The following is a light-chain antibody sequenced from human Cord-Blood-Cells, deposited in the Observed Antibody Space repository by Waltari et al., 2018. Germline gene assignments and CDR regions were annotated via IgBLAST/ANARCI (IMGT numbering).Light chain of an antibody. CDR2: GAS. V-gene: IGKV3-20*01. Sequence: EIVLTQSPGTLSLSPGERATLSCRARQSVSSSYLAWYQQKPGQAPRLLLYGASSRATGIPDRFSGSGTGTDFTRTISRLEPEDFAVYYCQQYGSSPLTFGGGTKVEIK. CDR1: QSVSSSY. CDR3: QQYGSSPLT. J-gene: IGKJ4*01.